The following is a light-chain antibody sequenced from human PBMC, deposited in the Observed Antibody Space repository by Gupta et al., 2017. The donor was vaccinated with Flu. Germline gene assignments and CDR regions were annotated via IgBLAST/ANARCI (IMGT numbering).Light chain of an antibody. J-gene: IGLJ3*02. CDR3: QTWATGPWV. CDR1: SGHSSYA. V-gene: IGLV4-69*01. Sequence: QLVLTQSPSASASLGASVKLTCTLSSGHSSYAIAWHQQQPENGPRYLMMLNTDGSHVQGDGIPERSSGSTSGAERYLAISSLQSEDEADYYSQTWATGPWVFGGGTKLTVL. CDR2: LNTDGSH.